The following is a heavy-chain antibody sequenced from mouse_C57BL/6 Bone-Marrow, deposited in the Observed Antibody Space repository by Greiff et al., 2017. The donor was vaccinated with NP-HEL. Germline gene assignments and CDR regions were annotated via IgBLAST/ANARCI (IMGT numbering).Heavy chain of an antibody. CDR3: VIGGITTVVAKDYYAMDY. V-gene: IGHV10-3*01. J-gene: IGHJ4*01. Sequence: EVKVEESGGGLVQPKGSLKLSCAASGFTFNTYAMHWVRQAPGKGLEWVARIRSKSSNYATYYADSVKDRFTISRDDSQSMLYLQMNNLKTEDTAMYYCVIGGITTVVAKDYYAMDYWGQGTSVTVSS. CDR1: GFTFNTYA. D-gene: IGHD1-1*01. CDR2: IRSKSSNYAT.